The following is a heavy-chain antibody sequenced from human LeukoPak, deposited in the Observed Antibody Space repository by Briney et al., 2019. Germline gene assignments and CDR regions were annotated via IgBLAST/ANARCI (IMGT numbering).Heavy chain of an antibody. CDR1: GFTFTTYA. CDR3: AASITMIDDAFDF. V-gene: IGHV3-23*01. J-gene: IGHJ3*01. D-gene: IGHD3-22*01. Sequence: GSLRLSCAASGFTFTTYAMNWVRQAPGKGLEWVSAVSNSGATTLYADSVKGRFTISRDNAKNTLYLQMSSLKVEDTAVYYCAASITMIDDAFDFWGRGTMVTVST. CDR2: VSNSGATT.